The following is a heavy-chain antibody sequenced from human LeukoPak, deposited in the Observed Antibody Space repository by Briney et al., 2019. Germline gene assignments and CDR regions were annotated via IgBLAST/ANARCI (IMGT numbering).Heavy chain of an antibody. CDR2: ASAKPYGGTT. D-gene: IGHD3-16*01. Sequence: GGSLRLSCTTSGFIFGEYALSWFRQAPGRGLEWVGIASAKPYGGTTKYAASVKDRFIISRDDSNDIAYLQLNSLKTEDTGMYYCVRDAHYYDDSGHPFDYWGQGTLVTVSS. J-gene: IGHJ4*02. CDR3: VRDAHYYDDSGHPFDY. V-gene: IGHV3-49*03. CDR1: GFIFGEYA.